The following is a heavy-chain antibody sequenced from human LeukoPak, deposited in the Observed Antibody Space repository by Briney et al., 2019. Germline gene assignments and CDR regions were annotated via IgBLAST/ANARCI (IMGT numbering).Heavy chain of an antibody. V-gene: IGHV4-59*08. CDR2: IYYSGST. D-gene: IGHD2/OR15-2a*01. CDR3: ATISGSFGY. Sequence: PSQTLSLTCTVSGGSISSYYWSWIRQPPGKGLEWIGYIYYSGSTNYNPSLKSRVTILVDKSKNQFSLKLSSLTAADTAVYYCATISGSFGYWGQGTLVTVSS. J-gene: IGHJ4*02. CDR1: GGSISSYY.